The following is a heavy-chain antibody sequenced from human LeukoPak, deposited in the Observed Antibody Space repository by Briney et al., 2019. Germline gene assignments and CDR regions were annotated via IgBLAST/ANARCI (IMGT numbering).Heavy chain of an antibody. J-gene: IGHJ4*02. D-gene: IGHD4-17*01. CDR1: GFTFSSYA. V-gene: IGHV3-7*01. CDR2: IKQDGSEK. CDR3: YTVTTGKYYFDY. Sequence: GGSLRLSCAASGFTFSSYAMSWVRQAPGKGLEWVANIKQDGSEKYYVDSVKGRFTISRDNAKNSLYLQMNSLRAEDTAVYYCYTVTTGKYYFDYWGQGTLVTVSS.